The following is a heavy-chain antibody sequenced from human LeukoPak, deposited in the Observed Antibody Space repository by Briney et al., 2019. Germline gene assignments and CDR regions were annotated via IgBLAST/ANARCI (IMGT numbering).Heavy chain of an antibody. D-gene: IGHD2-2*01. J-gene: IGHJ4*02. V-gene: IGHV3-23*01. Sequence: GGSLRLSCAASGFTFSSQTMSWVRQAPGKGLEWVSAISGSGGSTYYADSVKGRFTISRDNAKNSLYLQMNSLRAEDMALYYCAKASSTSPDYYFDYWGQGTLVTVSS. CDR3: AKASSTSPDYYFDY. CDR1: GFTFSSQT. CDR2: ISGSGGST.